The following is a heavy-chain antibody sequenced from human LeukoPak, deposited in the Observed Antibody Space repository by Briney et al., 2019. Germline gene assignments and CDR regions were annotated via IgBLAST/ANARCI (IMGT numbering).Heavy chain of an antibody. CDR3: ARDGYNYFDF. D-gene: IGHD5-24*01. CDR1: GFTFRNYY. J-gene: IGHJ4*02. Sequence: GGSLRLSCAASGFTFRNYYMIWIRQATGKGLEWLSYISSNGSTIYYADSVRGRFTVSRDNVKNSLFVEMNSLRAEDTAVYYCARDGYNYFDFWGQGTLVTVSS. CDR2: ISSNGSTI. V-gene: IGHV3-11*01.